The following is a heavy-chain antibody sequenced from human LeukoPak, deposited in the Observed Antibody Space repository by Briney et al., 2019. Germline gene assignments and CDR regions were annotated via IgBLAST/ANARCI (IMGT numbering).Heavy chain of an antibody. CDR3: ERITGATLFGY. J-gene: IGHJ4*02. V-gene: IGHV3-23*01. CDR1: GFSFSNYA. Sequence: GGSLRLSCAASGFSFSNYAMNWVRQAPGKGLEWFSSITKNSDSTYYADSLRGRFPIPRDNSKNTLSLQMNSLRPDTPAIYSSERITGATLFGYWGQGTLVTVSS. CDR2: ITKNSDST. D-gene: IGHD7-27*01.